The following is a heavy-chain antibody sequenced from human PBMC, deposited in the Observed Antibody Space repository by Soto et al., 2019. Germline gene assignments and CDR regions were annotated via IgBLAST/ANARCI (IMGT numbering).Heavy chain of an antibody. V-gene: IGHV4-39*07. CDR2: INHSGST. J-gene: IGHJ6*02. CDR1: GGSVSSGSYY. D-gene: IGHD6-13*01. Sequence: SETLSLTCTVSGGSVSSGSYYWSWIRQPPGKGLEWIGEINHSGSTNYNPSLKSRVTISVDTSKNQFSLKLSSVTAADTAVYYCARGRRRSSSWERYYYYGMDVWGQGTTVTVSS. CDR3: ARGRRRSSSWERYYYYGMDV.